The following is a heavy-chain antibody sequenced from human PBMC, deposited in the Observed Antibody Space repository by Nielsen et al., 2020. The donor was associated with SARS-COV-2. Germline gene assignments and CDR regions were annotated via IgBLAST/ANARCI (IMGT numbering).Heavy chain of an antibody. V-gene: IGHV3-9*01. D-gene: IGHD3-22*01. Sequence: SLKISCAASGFTFDDYAMHWVRQTPGKGLEWVSGISWNSGSIGYADSVKGRFTISRDNAKNSLYLQMNSLRAEDTALYYCAKDPHDSSGYYPGYAFDIWGQGTMVTVSS. CDR2: ISWNSGSI. J-gene: IGHJ3*02. CDR1: GFTFDDYA. CDR3: AKDPHDSSGYYPGYAFDI.